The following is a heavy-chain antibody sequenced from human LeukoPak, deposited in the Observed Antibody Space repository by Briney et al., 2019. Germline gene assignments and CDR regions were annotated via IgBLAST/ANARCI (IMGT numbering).Heavy chain of an antibody. J-gene: IGHJ4*02. CDR2: FYPVDFDT. V-gene: IGHV5-51*01. CDR1: EYRFTGNW. D-gene: IGHD5-18*01. Sequence: GDPLKISCQGSEYRFTGNWIGWVGQMPGKGLGWMGIFYPVDFDTRYSPSFQGKVTSPADKSITTSFLHWSSLKPSPTATYYGARRVTAMFHYGGQGTRVTVSS. CDR3: ARRVTAMFHY.